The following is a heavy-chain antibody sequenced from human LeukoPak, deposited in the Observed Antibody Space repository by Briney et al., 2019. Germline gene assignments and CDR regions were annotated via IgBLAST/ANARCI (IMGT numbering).Heavy chain of an antibody. D-gene: IGHD3-9*01. J-gene: IGHJ4*02. CDR3: ARDRDLLTGDFPTNIDF. Sequence: GGSLRLSCVASGFIFRSHGIHWVRQAPGKGLEWVAFIRSDGRNEFYADTVKGRFIISRDNSKNTLYLQMNSLRSEGTAVYFCARDRDLLTGDFPTNIDFWGQGILVTVSS. CDR2: IRSDGRNE. V-gene: IGHV3-30*02. CDR1: GFIFRSHG.